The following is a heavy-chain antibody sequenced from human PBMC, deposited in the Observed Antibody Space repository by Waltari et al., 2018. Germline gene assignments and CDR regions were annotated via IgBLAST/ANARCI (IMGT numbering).Heavy chain of an antibody. J-gene: IGHJ4*02. V-gene: IGHV4-59*11. CDR1: GGSISSHY. CDR3: AREGYYSSSPGVIGY. Sequence: QVQLQESGPGLVKPSETLSLTCTVSGGSISSHYWSWIRPPPGKGLEWIGYTYYSGSTNYNPSLKSRVTISVDTSKNQVSLKLSSVTAADTAVYYCAREGYYSSSPGVIGYWGQGTLVTVSS. CDR2: TYYSGST. D-gene: IGHD6-6*01.